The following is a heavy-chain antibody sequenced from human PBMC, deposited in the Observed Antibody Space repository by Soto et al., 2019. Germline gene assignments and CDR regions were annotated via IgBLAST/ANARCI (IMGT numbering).Heavy chain of an antibody. Sequence: GGSLRLSCAASGFTFDGYAMHWVRQAPGKGLEWVSGISWNSGSIGYADSVKGRFTISRDNAKNSLYLQMNSLRAEDTALYYCAKDKTLSGWYAFDYWGQGT. V-gene: IGHV3-9*01. CDR3: AKDKTLSGWYAFDY. J-gene: IGHJ4*02. CDR2: ISWNSGSI. D-gene: IGHD6-19*01. CDR1: GFTFDGYA.